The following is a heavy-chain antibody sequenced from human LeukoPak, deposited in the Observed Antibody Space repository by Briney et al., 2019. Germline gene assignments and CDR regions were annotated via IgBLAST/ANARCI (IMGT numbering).Heavy chain of an antibody. CDR2: IKQDGSEK. CDR1: GFTFSSYW. D-gene: IGHD3-22*01. V-gene: IGHV3-7*03. CDR3: AKSRWGYYDCGES. J-gene: IGHJ5*02. Sequence: PGGSLGLSCAASGFTFSSYWMSWVRQAPGKGLEWVANIKQDGSEKYYVDSVKGRFTISRDNSKNTLYLQMNSLRAEDTAVYYCAKSRWGYYDCGESWGQGTLVTVSS.